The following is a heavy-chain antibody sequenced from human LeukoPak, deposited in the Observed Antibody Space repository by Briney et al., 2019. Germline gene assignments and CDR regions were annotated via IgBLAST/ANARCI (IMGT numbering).Heavy chain of an antibody. D-gene: IGHD3-10*01. V-gene: IGHV3-9*01. CDR3: AKDVDGSGSRFDY. CDR2: ISWNSVSE. J-gene: IGHJ4*02. CDR1: GFIFDDYA. Sequence: GGSLRLSCATSGFIFDDYAMHWVRLVPGKGLEWVSRISWNSVSESYADSVRGRFTISRDNAENSLHLQMESLRPEDTALYLCAKDVDGSGSRFDYWGQGTLVIVS.